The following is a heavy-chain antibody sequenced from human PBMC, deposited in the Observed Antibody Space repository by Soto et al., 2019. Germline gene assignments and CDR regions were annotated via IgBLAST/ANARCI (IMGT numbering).Heavy chain of an antibody. Sequence: PGGSLRLSCAAPGFTFNNYAMSWVRQAPGKGLEWVSSITISGGTYYAISVKGRFTISRDNSRDTLSLQMNSLRDDDTAVYYCARNGRLVYYWGQGTLVTVSS. CDR1: GFTFNNYA. J-gene: IGHJ4*02. CDR2: ITISGGT. D-gene: IGHD1-1*01. V-gene: IGHV3-23*01. CDR3: ARNGRLVYY.